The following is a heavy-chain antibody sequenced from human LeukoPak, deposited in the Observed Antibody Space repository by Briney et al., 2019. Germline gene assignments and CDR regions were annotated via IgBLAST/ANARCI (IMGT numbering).Heavy chain of an antibody. Sequence: PGGSLRLSCAASGFTFSSYAMSWVRQAPGKGLEWVSAISGSGGSTYYADSVKGRFTISRDNSKNTLYLQMNSLRAEDTAVYYCARDRLRGYSGYGTVYWGQGTLVTVSS. V-gene: IGHV3-23*01. D-gene: IGHD5-12*01. CDR1: GFTFSSYA. CDR3: ARDRLRGYSGYGTVY. CDR2: ISGSGGST. J-gene: IGHJ4*02.